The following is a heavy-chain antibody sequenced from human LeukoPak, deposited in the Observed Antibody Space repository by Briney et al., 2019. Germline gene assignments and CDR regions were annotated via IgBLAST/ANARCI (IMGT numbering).Heavy chain of an antibody. D-gene: IGHD2-15*01. Sequence: GGSLTLSCAPSGFTFSSYAMSWVRHAPGKGLEWVSAISGSGGSTYYADSVKGRFTISRDNSKNTLYLQMNSLRAEDTAVYYCAREVRRIDAFDIWGQGTMVTVSS. CDR3: AREVRRIDAFDI. CDR2: ISGSGGST. V-gene: IGHV3-23*01. J-gene: IGHJ3*02. CDR1: GFTFSSYA.